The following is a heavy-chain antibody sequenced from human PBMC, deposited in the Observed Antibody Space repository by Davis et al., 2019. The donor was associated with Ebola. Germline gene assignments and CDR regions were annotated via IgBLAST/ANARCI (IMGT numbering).Heavy chain of an antibody. CDR3: ACQLGDY. Sequence: GESLKISCAASGFTFSNYAMSWARDALGKGPESVLGLRGSGGSTYYADSVKGRFTISRDNSKNTLYLQMNSLRAEDTAVYYCACQLGDYWGQGTLVTVSS. V-gene: IGHV3-23*01. D-gene: IGHD3-16*01. CDR2: LRGSGGST. J-gene: IGHJ4*02. CDR1: GFTFSNYA.